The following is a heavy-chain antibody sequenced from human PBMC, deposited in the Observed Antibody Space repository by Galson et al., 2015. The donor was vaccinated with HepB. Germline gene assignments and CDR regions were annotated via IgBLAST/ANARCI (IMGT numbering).Heavy chain of an antibody. CDR3: AKLMVYAIRLRPGGIAVAGNEY. V-gene: IGHV3-23*01. D-gene: IGHD2-8*01. CDR1: GFTFSSYA. J-gene: IGHJ4*02. CDR2: ISGSGGST. Sequence: SLRLSCAASGFTFSSYAMSWVRQAPGKGLEWVPAISGSGGSTYYADSVKGRFTISRDNSKNTLYLQLNSLRAEDTAVYYCAKLMVYAIRLRPGGIAVAGNEYWGQGTLVTVSS.